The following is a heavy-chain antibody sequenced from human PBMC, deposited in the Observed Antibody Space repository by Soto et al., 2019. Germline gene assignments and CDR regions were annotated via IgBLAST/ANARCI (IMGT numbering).Heavy chain of an antibody. CDR2: INSDGSGT. J-gene: IGHJ4*02. Sequence: GGSLRLSCAASGFTFSTYWMHWVRQAPGKGLVWVSRINSDGSGTTYADSVKGRFTVSRDNAKNTLYLQMNSLRAEDTAVYYCARDLIAGTFYFDYWGQGTLVTVSS. CDR1: GFTFSTYW. V-gene: IGHV3-74*01. CDR3: ARDLIAGTFYFDY. D-gene: IGHD6-13*01.